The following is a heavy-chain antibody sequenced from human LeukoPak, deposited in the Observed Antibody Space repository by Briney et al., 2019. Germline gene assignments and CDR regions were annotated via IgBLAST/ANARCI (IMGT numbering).Heavy chain of an antibody. CDR1: GYTFTSYH. D-gene: IGHD3-22*01. Sequence: ASVKVSFKASGYTFTSYHLHWVRQASGQGLEWMGIIDPSVGRTTYAERFQGRLRMARDTSTSTLYMELSSLRSEDTAVYYCARDREPIDDTSGYYYSWGQGTLVTVSS. CDR3: ARDREPIDDTSGYYYS. CDR2: IDPSVGRT. V-gene: IGHV1-46*01. J-gene: IGHJ5*02.